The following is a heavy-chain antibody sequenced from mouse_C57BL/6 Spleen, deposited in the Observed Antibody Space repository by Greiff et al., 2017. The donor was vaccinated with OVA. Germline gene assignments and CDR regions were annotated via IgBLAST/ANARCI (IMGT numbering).Heavy chain of an antibody. CDR3: ARDYDYGFAY. CDR1: GYTFTDYN. Sequence: VQLQQSGPELVKPGASVKMSCKASGYTFTDYNMHWVKQSHGKSLEWIGYINPNNGGTSYNQKFKGKATLTVNKSSSTAYMELRSLTSANSAVYYCARDYDYGFAYWGQGTLVTVSA. V-gene: IGHV1-22*01. D-gene: IGHD2-4*01. CDR2: INPNNGGT. J-gene: IGHJ3*01.